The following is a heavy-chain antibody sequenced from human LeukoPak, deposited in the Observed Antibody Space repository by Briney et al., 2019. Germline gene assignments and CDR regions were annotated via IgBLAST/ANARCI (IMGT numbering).Heavy chain of an antibody. J-gene: IGHJ5*02. D-gene: IGHD5/OR15-5a*01. V-gene: IGHV4-59*08. CDR3: AAHVLFDSNNYSFWFDP. CDR1: GASTNNW. Sequence: SGALSLTCSVSGASTNNWWSWVRQPPVRGLEWIAYLHHSGGTKYNPSLRSRATISPDTSKNQASPMLTSMTAADTAVYFCAAHVLFDSNNYSFWFDPWGQGTLVTVSP. CDR2: LHHSGGT.